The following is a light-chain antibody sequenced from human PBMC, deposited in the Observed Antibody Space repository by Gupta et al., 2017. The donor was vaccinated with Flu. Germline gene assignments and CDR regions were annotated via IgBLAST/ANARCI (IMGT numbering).Light chain of an antibody. V-gene: IGKV2-28*01. J-gene: IGKJ1*01. CDR2: LGS. CDR1: QGLLHSNGYNY. Sequence: DTVMTQSPISLTVTPGEPASISFRSSQGLLHSNGYNYLDWYLQKPGQSPQLLIYLGSNRASGVPDRFSGSGSGTDFTLKISRVEAEDVGVYYCMQALQTPRTFGQGTKVEIK. CDR3: MQALQTPRT.